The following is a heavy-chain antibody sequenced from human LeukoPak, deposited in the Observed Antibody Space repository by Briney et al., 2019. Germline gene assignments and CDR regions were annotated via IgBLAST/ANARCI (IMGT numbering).Heavy chain of an antibody. CDR1: GFTFSTYA. J-gene: IGHJ3*02. V-gene: IGHV3-23*01. Sequence: GGSLRLSXAASGFTFSTYAMSWVRQAPVKGLAWVSTFSSNGVNTYYADSVKGRFTISRDKSKNTLYLQMNSLRAEDTALYYCAKGVYSSSWDGFDIWGQGTTVTVSS. CDR2: FSSNGVNT. D-gene: IGHD6-13*01. CDR3: AKGVYSSSWDGFDI.